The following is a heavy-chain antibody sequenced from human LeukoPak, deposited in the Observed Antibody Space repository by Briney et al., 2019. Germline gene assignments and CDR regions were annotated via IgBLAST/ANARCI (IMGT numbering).Heavy chain of an antibody. CDR2: ITTNGNTE. D-gene: IGHD3-22*01. J-gene: IGHJ4*02. CDR1: GFTFTNYY. CDR3: VRSFEGYYFDA. Sequence: GGSLRLSCAASGFTFTNYYMSWIPQAPGKGPEWISFITTNGNTEYNADSVKGRFTIARDNAKNSVDLQLNSLRADDTAVYYCVRSFEGYYFDAWGQGTLVTVSS. V-gene: IGHV3-11*01.